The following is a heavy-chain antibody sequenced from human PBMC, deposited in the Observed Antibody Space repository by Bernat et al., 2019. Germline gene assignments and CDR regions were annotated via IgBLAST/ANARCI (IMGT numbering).Heavy chain of an antibody. CDR2: INPSGGST. J-gene: IGHJ6*02. CDR1: GYTFTSYY. D-gene: IGHD3-16*02. CDR3: ARLSDPDYYYYYGMDV. V-gene: IGHV1-46*03. Sequence: QVQLVQSGAEVKKPGASVKVSCKASGYTFTSYYMHWVRQAPGQGLEWMGIINPSGGSTSYAQKFQGRVTMTRDTSTSTVYMELSSLRSEDTAVYYCARLSDPDYYYYYGMDVWGQGTTVTVSS.